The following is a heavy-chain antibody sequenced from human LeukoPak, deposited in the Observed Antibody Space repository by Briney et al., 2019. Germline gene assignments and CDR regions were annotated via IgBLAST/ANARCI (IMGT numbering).Heavy chain of an antibody. CDR2: IKSKTDGGTT. CDR3: TTGGVVVVVAATLADY. Sequence: ETLSLTCTVSGGSISSYYWSWIRQPPGKGLEWVGRIKSKTDGGTTDYAAPVKGRFTISRDDSKNTPYLQMNSLKTEDTAVYYCTTGGVVVVVAATLADYWGQGTLVTVSS. D-gene: IGHD2-15*01. CDR1: GGSISSYY. V-gene: IGHV3-15*01. J-gene: IGHJ4*02.